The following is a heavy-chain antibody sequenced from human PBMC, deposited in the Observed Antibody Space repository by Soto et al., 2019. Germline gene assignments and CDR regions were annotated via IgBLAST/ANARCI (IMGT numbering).Heavy chain of an antibody. CDR3: AIDPRRAYGEQQRDGDAFDI. V-gene: IGHV4-31*03. CDR1: VGSISSGGYY. D-gene: IGHD6-13*01. CDR2: IYYSGSA. J-gene: IGHJ3*02. Sequence: QVQLQESGPGLVKPSQTLSLTCTVSVGSISSGGYYWSCIRQHPGKGLECIGYIYYSGSAYDNPSLKSRVTISVDTSNNQFSLKLSSVTAADTAVYYCAIDPRRAYGEQQRDGDAFDICGQGTMVTVSS.